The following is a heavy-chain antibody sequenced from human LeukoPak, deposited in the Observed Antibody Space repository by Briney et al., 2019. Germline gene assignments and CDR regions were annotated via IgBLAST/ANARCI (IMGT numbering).Heavy chain of an antibody. CDR3: TRESITDGFDP. CDR1: GGSISIYY. Sequence: PSETLSLTCAVSGGSISIYYWNWIRQPAEKGLEWIGRIYSSGSTNFNPSLKSRITMSVDTSKNQFSLKLSSVTPADTAVYYCTRESITDGFDPWGQGTLVPGSS. CDR2: IYSSGST. J-gene: IGHJ5*02. D-gene: IGHD5-24*01. V-gene: IGHV4-4*07.